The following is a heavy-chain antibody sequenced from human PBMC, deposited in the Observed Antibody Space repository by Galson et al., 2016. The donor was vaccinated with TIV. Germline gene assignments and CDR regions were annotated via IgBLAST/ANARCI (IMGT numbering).Heavy chain of an antibody. V-gene: IGHV3-74*01. CDR1: GFTFSNYW. J-gene: IGHJ4*02. D-gene: IGHD4-23*01. CDR2: INTDGDAS. Sequence: SLRLSCAASGFTFSNYWMHWVRQSPGEGLIYVSRINTDGDASDYADSVKGRFTISRDNVKYIVFLQMTALRVEDTAVYYCARGNPGNPNFWGQGTLVTVSS. CDR3: ARGNPGNPNF.